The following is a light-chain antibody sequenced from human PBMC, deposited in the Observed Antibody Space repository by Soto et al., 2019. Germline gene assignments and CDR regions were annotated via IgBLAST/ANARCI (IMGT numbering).Light chain of an antibody. CDR1: SSDVGGYNY. J-gene: IGLJ1*01. CDR2: DVS. Sequence: QSALTQPRSVSGSPGQSVTLSCTGTSSDVGGYNYVSWYQQHPGKAPKLMIYDVSERPSGVPDRFSGSKSGNTASLTISGLQTEDEAEYFCSTYTDKTYIFGSGTKVTVL. CDR3: STYTDKTYI. V-gene: IGLV2-11*01.